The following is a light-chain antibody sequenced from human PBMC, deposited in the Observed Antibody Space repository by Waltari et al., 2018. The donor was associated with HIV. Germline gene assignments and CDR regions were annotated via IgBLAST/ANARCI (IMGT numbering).Light chain of an antibody. Sequence: DIQMTQSPSSLSASVGDRVTITCRASQDISIYLNWYQQKPGKAPRLLIYGESNLQSGVPSRFSCSGSWTDFTLTISSLQPEDFATYYCHQSYSTPQTFGQGTKVEIK. J-gene: IGKJ1*01. CDR3: HQSYSTPQT. CDR1: QDISIY. CDR2: GES. V-gene: IGKV1-39*01.